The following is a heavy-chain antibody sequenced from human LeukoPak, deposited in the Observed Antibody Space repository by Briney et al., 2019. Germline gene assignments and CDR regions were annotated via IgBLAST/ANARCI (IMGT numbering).Heavy chain of an antibody. CDR2: LRNDDGST. CDR1: GFTFTSYW. D-gene: IGHD6-13*01. CDR3: ARGRAGGPDVFDM. V-gene: IGHV3-74*01. Sequence: PGGSLRLSCAVSGFTFTSYWMHWVRQVPGKRLVWVARLRNDDGSTNYADSVKGRFTISRDSAKSTLYLQMITLRDEDTAMYYCARGRAGGPDVFDMWGQGTMVTVSS. J-gene: IGHJ3*02.